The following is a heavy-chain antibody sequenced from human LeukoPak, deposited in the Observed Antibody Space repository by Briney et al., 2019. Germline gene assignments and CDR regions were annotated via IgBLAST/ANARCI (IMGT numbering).Heavy chain of an antibody. J-gene: IGHJ5*02. CDR1: GDSIRTNNYF. D-gene: IGHD1-26*01. CDR3: ARRPGHTWDMGNWFDL. V-gene: IGHV4-39*01. Sequence: PSETLSLTCSVSGDSIRTNNYFWGWIRQPPGMGLEWIGSISYNGITYYNPSLKSRASVSVDTSKNQFSLNLNSVTAADTAIYYCARRPGHTWDMGNWFDLWGQGTLVTVSS. CDR2: ISYNGIT.